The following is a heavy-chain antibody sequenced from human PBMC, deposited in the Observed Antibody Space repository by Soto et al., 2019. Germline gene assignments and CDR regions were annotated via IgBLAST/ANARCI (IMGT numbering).Heavy chain of an antibody. CDR1: GFTFSDYA. V-gene: IGHV3-30*18. CDR2: VSHDGRST. CDR3: AKGGRQGRFTSDFNY. D-gene: IGHD3-10*01. Sequence: VQLVESGGGVVQPGRSLRLSCAASGFTFSDYAMHWVRQAPGKGLEWVAVVSHDGRSTHYADSVKGRFTIYRDSSKNMFSLEMTSLSAEATVVYYCAKGGRQGRFTSDFNYWGQGALVTVSS. J-gene: IGHJ4*02.